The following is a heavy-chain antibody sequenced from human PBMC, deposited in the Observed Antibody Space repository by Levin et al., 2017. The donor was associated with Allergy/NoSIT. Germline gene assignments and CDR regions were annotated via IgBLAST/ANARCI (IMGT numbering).Heavy chain of an antibody. CDR2: ISDTGGNT. V-gene: IGHV3-23*01. CDR3: AIGGTSGSYYKFDY. D-gene: IGHD3-10*01. Sequence: GGSLRLSCAASGFTFSNYAMSWVRQAPGKGLEWVSTISDTGGNTYYADSVKGRFTISRDNSKNTLYLQMNSLRAEDTAFYYCAIGGTSGSYYKFDYWGQGTLVTVSS. J-gene: IGHJ4*02. CDR1: GFTFSNYA.